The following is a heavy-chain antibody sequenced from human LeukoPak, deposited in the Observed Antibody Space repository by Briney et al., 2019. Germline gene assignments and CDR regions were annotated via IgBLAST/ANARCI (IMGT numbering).Heavy chain of an antibody. CDR2: ISSTGSDI. D-gene: IGHD3-10*01. J-gene: IGHJ4*02. CDR3: ARDRGDFDY. Sequence: QPGGSLRLSCAGSGFIFSNYEMNWVRQAPGKGLEWVSYISSTGSDIYYADSVKGRFTISRDNAENSLYLQMNSLRAEDTAVYYCARDRGDFDYWGQGTLVTVSS. V-gene: IGHV3-48*03. CDR1: GFIFSNYE.